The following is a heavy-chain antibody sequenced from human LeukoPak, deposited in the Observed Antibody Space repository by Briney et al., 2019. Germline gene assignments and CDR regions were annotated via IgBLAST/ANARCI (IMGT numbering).Heavy chain of an antibody. D-gene: IGHD3-22*01. CDR1: GYSFTSYW. CDR2: IKQDGSER. Sequence: GESLKISCKGSGYSFTSYWIGWVRQAPGKGLEWVANIKQDGSERNYVDSVKARFTISRDNAQNSLYLQMNTLRAEDTAVYYCARGGGLYSSGYYSGYYFDYWGQGTLVTVSS. CDR3: ARGGGLYSSGYYSGYYFDY. V-gene: IGHV3-7*01. J-gene: IGHJ4*02.